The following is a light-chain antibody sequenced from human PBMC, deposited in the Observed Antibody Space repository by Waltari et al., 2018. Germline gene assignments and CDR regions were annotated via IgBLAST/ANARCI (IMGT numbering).Light chain of an antibody. CDR2: EDT. J-gene: IGLJ2*01. CDR1: ALPKRY. Sequence: VSPGETARITCSGDALPKRYAYWYQQKSGQAPVLVIDEDTNRPSGIAERFSGSTSGTVATLTITGAQVEDEADYYCFSTDSSGNHRVFGGGTKLTVL. CDR3: FSTDSSGNHRV. V-gene: IGLV3-10*01.